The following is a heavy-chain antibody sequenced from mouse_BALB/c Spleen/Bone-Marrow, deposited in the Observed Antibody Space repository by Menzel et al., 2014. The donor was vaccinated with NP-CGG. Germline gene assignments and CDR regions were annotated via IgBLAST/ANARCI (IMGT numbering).Heavy chain of an antibody. CDR3: ARSRGYYDYWYFDV. Sequence: QVQLQQSGAELVKPGASVKLSCKASGYTFTSYWMHWVKQRPGQGLEWIGEIDPSDSYTNYNQKFKGKATLTVDKSSSTAYMQLSSLTSEDSAVYYRARSRGYYDYWYFDVWGAGTTVTVSS. D-gene: IGHD2-4*01. CDR1: GYTFTSYW. J-gene: IGHJ1*01. CDR2: IDPSDSYT. V-gene: IGHV1-69*02.